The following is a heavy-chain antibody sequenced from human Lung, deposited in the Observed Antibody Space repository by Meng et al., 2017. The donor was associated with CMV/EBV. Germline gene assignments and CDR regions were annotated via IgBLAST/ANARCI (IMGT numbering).Heavy chain of an antibody. CDR2: IYNDGSRT. D-gene: IGHD3/OR15-3a*01. J-gene: IGHJ4*02. CDR3: VKGAAGLVP. V-gene: IGHV3-23*03. Sequence: SCAASGFTFTSYGMSWVRQAPGKGLEWVSLIYNDGSRTYYADSVKGRFTISGDNSKNTVSLQMNNLRVEDSAVYYCVKGAAGLVPWGQGTLVTVSS. CDR1: GFTFTSYG.